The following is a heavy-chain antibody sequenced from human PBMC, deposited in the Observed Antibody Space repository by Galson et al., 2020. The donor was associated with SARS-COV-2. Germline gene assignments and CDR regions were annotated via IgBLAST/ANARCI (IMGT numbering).Heavy chain of an antibody. V-gene: IGHV3-74*01. CDR3: AGALVI. J-gene: IGHJ4*02. CDR2: IKSDGRII. CDR1: GFAFSNYW. Sequence: GESLKISCAASGFAFSNYWMHWVRQTPGKGLEWVSRIKSDGRIITYADSVKGRFTISRDNAKNTLYLQMNSLRSEDTALYYCAGALVIWGQGTLVTVSS.